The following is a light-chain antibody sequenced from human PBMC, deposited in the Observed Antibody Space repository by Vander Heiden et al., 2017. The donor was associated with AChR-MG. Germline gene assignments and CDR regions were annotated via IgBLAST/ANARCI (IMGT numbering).Light chain of an antibody. CDR2: DLC. CDR3: SAYRSGNTVL. J-gene: IGLJ2*01. CDR1: IRDVAGSNP. V-gene: IGLV2-14*03. Sequence: SALPQPASVSGSPGPPITISSTGTIRDVAGSNPVSCYQHHPSPAPHSLTYDLCARPSGISHRFSGSRSGNTASLTISGLQPEDEADYYCSAYRSGNTVLFGGGTRVTVL.